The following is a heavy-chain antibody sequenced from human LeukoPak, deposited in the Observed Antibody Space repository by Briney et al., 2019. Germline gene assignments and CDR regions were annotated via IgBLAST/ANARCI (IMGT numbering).Heavy chain of an antibody. J-gene: IGHJ4*02. CDR3: AKDSSEFLQATITSYFDY. V-gene: IGHV3-9*01. CDR2: ISWNSGSI. D-gene: IGHD5-24*01. Sequence: PGRSLRLSCAASGFTFDDYAMHWVREAPGKGLEWVSGISWNSGSICYADSVKGRFTISRDNAKNSLYLQMNSLRAEDTALYYCAKDSSEFLQATITSYFDYWGQGTLVTVSS. CDR1: GFTFDDYA.